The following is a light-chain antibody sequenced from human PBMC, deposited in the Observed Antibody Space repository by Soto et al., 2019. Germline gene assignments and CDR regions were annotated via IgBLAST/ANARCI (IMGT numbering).Light chain of an antibody. CDR3: QQRSSWPWT. CDR2: DAS. Sequence: IVLTQSPATLSLSPGERATLSCRASQSVGSFLAWCQQKRGQAPRLLIYDASNRATGIPARFSGSGSGTDFTLTISSLEPEDFTVYYCQQRSSWPWTFGQGTKVEIK. CDR1: QSVGSF. J-gene: IGKJ1*01. V-gene: IGKV3-11*01.